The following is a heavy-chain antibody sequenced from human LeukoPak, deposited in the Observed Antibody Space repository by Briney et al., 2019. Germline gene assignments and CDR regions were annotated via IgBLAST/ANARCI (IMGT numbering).Heavy chain of an antibody. CDR2: INSDARNT. V-gene: IGHV3-74*01. CDR1: GFTFSSYW. Sequence: PGGSLRLSCAAPGFTFSSYWMYWVRQAPGKGLVWVSRINSDARNTNYADSVQGRFTISRDNAKNTLYLQMNSLRVEDTAVYCCASGIGVGDSFDIWGQGTMVTVSS. J-gene: IGHJ3*02. CDR3: ASGIGVGDSFDI. D-gene: IGHD3-3*01.